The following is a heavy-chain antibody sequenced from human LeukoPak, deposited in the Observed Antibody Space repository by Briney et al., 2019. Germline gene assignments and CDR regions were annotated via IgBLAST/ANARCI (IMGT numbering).Heavy chain of an antibody. CDR3: ATCIAAAGTWERLLTD. J-gene: IGHJ4*02. CDR2: IRYDGSNQ. Sequence: GGSLRPSCAASGFTFSSYGMHWVRQAPGKGLEWVAFIRYDGSNQYYADSVKGRFTISRDNSKNTLYLQMNSLRAEDTAVYYCATCIAAAGTWERLLTDWGEGTLVTVSS. D-gene: IGHD6-13*01. V-gene: IGHV3-30*02. CDR1: GFTFSSYG.